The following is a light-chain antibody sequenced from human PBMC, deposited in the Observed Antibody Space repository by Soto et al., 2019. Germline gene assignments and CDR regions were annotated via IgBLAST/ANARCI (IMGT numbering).Light chain of an antibody. V-gene: IGLV2-14*03. Sequence: QSALTQPASVSGSPGQSIAISCTGTSSDVGAYIYVSWYQHHPGKDPKLILYDVSARPSGVSDRFSGSKSGNTASLTISGLQHEDEADYYCSSYTSSSTEVLGTGTKLTVL. CDR3: SSYTSSSTEV. CDR1: SSDVGAYIY. CDR2: DVS. J-gene: IGLJ1*01.